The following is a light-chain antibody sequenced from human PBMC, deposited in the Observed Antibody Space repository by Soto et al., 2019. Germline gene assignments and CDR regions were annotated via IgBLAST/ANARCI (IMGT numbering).Light chain of an antibody. V-gene: IGKV3-11*01. CDR2: DAS. J-gene: IGKJ2*01. Sequence: EIVLTQSPATMSLSPGERATLSCRASQSVTKYLAWYQQKPGQAPRLLIYDASSRAIGIPARFSGSGSGTDFTLTISRLEPEDFAVYYCQQRTNWPPGYTFGQGTKLEIK. CDR1: QSVTKY. CDR3: QQRTNWPPGYT.